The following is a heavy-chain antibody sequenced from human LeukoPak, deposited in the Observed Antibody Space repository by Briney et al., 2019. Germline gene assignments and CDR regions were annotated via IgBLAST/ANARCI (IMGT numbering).Heavy chain of an antibody. CDR3: ARDPWGTEENWNYGWFDP. CDR1: GFTFDDYG. V-gene: IGHV3-20*04. D-gene: IGHD1-7*01. J-gene: IGHJ5*02. Sequence: GGSLRLSCAASGFTFDDYGMSWVRQAPGKGLEWVSGINWYGGSTGYADSVKGRFTISRDNAKNSLYLQTNSLRAEDTALYYCARDPWGTEENWNYGWFDPWGQGTLVTVSS. CDR2: INWYGGST.